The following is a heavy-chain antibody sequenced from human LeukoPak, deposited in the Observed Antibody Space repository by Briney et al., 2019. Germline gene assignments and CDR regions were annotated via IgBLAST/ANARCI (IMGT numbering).Heavy chain of an antibody. CDR3: ARDRSPPFYSSGWYSGMDV. J-gene: IGHJ6*04. Sequence: GGSLRLSCAASGFTFSDYYMSWVRQAPGKGLEWVSSISSSSSYIYYADSVKGRFTISRDNAKNSLYLQMNSLRAEDTAVYYCARDRSPPFYSSGWYSGMDVWGKGTTVTVSS. CDR2: ISSSSSYI. V-gene: IGHV3-21*01. CDR1: GFTFSDYY. D-gene: IGHD6-19*01.